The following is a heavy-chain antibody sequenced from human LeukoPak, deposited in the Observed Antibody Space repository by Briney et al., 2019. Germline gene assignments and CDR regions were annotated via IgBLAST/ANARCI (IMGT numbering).Heavy chain of an antibody. Sequence: QPGGSLRLSCAASGFIFSSYAMSWVRQAPGKGLEWVSTISGSGGSTYYADSVKGRFTISRDNAKNSLYLQMNSLRAEDTAVYYCAREITVGATAGFDYWGQGTLVTVSS. CDR3: AREITVGATAGFDY. V-gene: IGHV3-23*01. D-gene: IGHD1-26*01. CDR1: GFIFSSYA. J-gene: IGHJ4*02. CDR2: ISGSGGST.